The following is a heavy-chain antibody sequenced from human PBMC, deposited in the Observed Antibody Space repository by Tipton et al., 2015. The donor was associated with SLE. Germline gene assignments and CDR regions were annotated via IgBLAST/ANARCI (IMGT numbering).Heavy chain of an antibody. D-gene: IGHD6-13*01. CDR1: GGSFSGYY. V-gene: IGHV4-59*10. CDR3: ARAPIAAPTGYYYGMDV. J-gene: IGHJ6*02. CDR2: IYTSGST. Sequence: TLSLTCAVYGGSFSGYYWSWIRQPAGKGLEWIGRIYTSGSTNYNPSLKSRVTISVDTSKNQFSLKLSSVTAADTAVYYCARAPIAAPTGYYYGMDVWGRGTTVTVSS.